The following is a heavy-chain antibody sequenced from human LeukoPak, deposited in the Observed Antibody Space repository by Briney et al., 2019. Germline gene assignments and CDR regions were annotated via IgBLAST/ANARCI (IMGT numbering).Heavy chain of an antibody. J-gene: IGHJ5*02. V-gene: IGHV4-4*02. D-gene: IGHD2-2*01. CDR2: IFDRGSP. CDR1: GDSISTNAW. CDR3: ARLQYCSGTSCYWFDP. Sequence: SGTLSLTCAVSGDSISTNAWWSWVRQPPGKGLEWIGGIFDRGSPNYNPSLKSRVTISVDTSKNQFSLRLSSVTAADTAVYYCARLQYCSGTSCYWFDPWGQGTLVTVSS.